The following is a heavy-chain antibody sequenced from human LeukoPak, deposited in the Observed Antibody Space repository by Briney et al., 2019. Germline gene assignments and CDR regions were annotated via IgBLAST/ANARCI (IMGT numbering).Heavy chain of an antibody. CDR2: INHSGST. Sequence: SETLSLTCAVYGGSFSGYYWSWIRQPPGKGLEWIGEINHSGSTNYNPSLKSRVTISVDTSKNQFSLKLSSVTAADTAVYYCARVSLRGVTMNYFDYWGQGTLVTVSS. V-gene: IGHV4-34*01. CDR1: GGSFSGYY. CDR3: ARVSLRGVTMNYFDY. D-gene: IGHD3-10*01. J-gene: IGHJ4*02.